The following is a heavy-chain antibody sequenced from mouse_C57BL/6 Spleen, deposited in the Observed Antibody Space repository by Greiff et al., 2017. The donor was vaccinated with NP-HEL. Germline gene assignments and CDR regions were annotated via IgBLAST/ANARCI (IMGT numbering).Heavy chain of an antibody. V-gene: IGHV1-50*01. D-gene: IGHD2-1*01. CDR2: IDPSDSYT. CDR1: GYTFTSYW. CDR3: ALYYNYAMDY. J-gene: IGHJ4*01. Sequence: QVQLQQPGAELVKPGASVKLSCKASGYTFTSYWMQWVKQRPGQGLEWIGEIDPSDSYTNYNQKFKGKATLTVDTSSGTAYMQLSSLTSEDSAVYYCALYYNYAMDYWGQGTSVTVSS.